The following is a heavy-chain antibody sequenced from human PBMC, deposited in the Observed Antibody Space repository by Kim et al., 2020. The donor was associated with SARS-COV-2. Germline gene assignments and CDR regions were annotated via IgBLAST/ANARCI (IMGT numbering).Heavy chain of an antibody. D-gene: IGHD3-10*01. J-gene: IGHJ5*02. V-gene: IGHV3-30*04. CDR2: ISFDAKNI. CDR1: GFTLSPYA. Sequence: GGSLRLSCAASGFTLSPYAMHWVRQAPGKGLEWVAVISFDAKNIQYADSVKGRFTISRDNSKNTLYLQMNSLRAEDTALYYCARDKSFGDRSMGWFDTWGQGTLVTVSS. CDR3: ARDKSFGDRSMGWFDT.